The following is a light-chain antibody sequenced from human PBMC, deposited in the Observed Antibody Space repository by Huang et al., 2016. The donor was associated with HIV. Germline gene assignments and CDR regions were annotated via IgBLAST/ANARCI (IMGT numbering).Light chain of an antibody. J-gene: IGKJ3*01. CDR2: AAS. Sequence: DIQMTQSPSSLSASVGDRVTITCRARQSISNYLNWYQQKPGKAPTLLIYAASRLQSGVPSRFSGSGSGTDFTLTISSLQPEDSAAYYCQQSYSPRTFGPGTKVDIK. V-gene: IGKV1-39*01. CDR3: QQSYSPRT. CDR1: QSISNY.